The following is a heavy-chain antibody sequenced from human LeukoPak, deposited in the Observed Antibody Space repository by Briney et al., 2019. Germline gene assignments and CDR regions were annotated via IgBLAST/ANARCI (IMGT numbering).Heavy chain of an antibody. V-gene: IGHV1-69*05. D-gene: IGHD6-13*01. CDR3: ARVFRAAAAGLGY. J-gene: IGHJ4*02. CDR2: IIPIFGTA. Sequence: SVKVSCKASGGTFSSYAISWVRQAPGQGLEWMGRIIPIFGTANYAQKFQGRVTITTDESTSTAYMELSSLRSEDTAVYYCARVFRAAAAGLGYWGQGTLVTVSS. CDR1: GGTFSSYA.